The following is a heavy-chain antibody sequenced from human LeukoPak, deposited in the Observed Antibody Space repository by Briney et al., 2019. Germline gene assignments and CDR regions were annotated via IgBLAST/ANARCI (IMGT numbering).Heavy chain of an antibody. D-gene: IGHD3-10*01. V-gene: IGHV1-2*02. Sequence: ASVKVSCKASGYTFTGYYMHWVRQAPGQGLEWMGWINPNSGGTNYAQKFQGRVTMTRDTSISTAYMELSRLRSDDTAVYYCARDPRVSGTGFDYWGQGTLVTVSS. CDR1: GYTFTGYY. CDR3: ARDPRVSGTGFDY. J-gene: IGHJ4*02. CDR2: INPNSGGT.